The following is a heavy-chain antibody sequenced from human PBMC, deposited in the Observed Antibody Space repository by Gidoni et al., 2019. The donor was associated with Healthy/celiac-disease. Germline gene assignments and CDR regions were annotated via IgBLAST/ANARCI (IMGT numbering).Heavy chain of an antibody. D-gene: IGHD1-7*01. CDR1: GFTFSSYA. V-gene: IGHV3-23*01. CDR2: ISGSGGST. CDR3: AKDELHPGGGFDY. J-gene: IGHJ4*02. Sequence: EVQLLESGGGLVQPGGSLRLSCAASGFTFSSYAMSWVRQAPGKGLEWVSAISGSGGSTYYADSVKGRFTIARDNSKNTLYLQMNSLRAEDTAVYYCAKDELHPGGGFDYWGQGTLVTVSS.